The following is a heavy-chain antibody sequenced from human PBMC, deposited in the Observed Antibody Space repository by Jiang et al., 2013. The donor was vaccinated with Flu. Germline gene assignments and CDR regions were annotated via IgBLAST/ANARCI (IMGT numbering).Heavy chain of an antibody. CDR3: ARSPMTTVTRGGGFFDY. Sequence: ETLSLTCAVSGYSISSGYYWGWIRQPPGKGLEWIGSIYHSGSTYYNPSLKSRVTISVDTSKNQFSLKLSSVTAADTAVYYCARSPMTTVTRGGGFFDYWGQGTLVTVSS. J-gene: IGHJ4*02. V-gene: IGHV4-38-2*01. D-gene: IGHD4-17*01. CDR2: IYHSGST. CDR1: GYSISSGYY.